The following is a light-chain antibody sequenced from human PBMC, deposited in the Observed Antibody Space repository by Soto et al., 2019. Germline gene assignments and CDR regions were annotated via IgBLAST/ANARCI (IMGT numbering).Light chain of an antibody. Sequence: DIQMTQSPSSLSASVGDRVTITCRASQGVSAYLIWYQQRQGRAPKLLIYAASNLLSGVPSRFSGSRSGTEFTLTVSSLQPDDFATYYCQQYNDSFPYTFGQGTKLEIK. CDR1: QGVSAY. V-gene: IGKV1-9*01. CDR3: QQYNDSFPYT. CDR2: AAS. J-gene: IGKJ2*01.